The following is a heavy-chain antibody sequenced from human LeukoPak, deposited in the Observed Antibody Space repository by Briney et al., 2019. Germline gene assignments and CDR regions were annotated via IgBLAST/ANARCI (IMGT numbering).Heavy chain of an antibody. Sequence: GGSLRLSCAASGFTFSDYYMSWIRQAPGKGLEWVANIKQDGSEKYYVDSVKGRFTISRDNAKNSLYLQMNSLRAEDTAVYYCAREEWELGFDYWGQGTLVTVSS. D-gene: IGHD1-26*01. V-gene: IGHV3-7*01. J-gene: IGHJ4*02. CDR1: GFTFSDYY. CDR2: IKQDGSEK. CDR3: AREEWELGFDY.